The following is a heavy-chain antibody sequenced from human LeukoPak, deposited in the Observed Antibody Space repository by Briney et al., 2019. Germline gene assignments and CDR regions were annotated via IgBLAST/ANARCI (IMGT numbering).Heavy chain of an antibody. V-gene: IGHV4-4*07. CDR3: ARDGKNLGLGMEGIDY. CDR1: GGSISGHY. CDR2: IYSSGST. D-gene: IGHD3/OR15-3a*01. J-gene: IGHJ4*02. Sequence: SETLSLTCTVSGGSISGHYWSWIRQPAGKGLEWIGRIYSSGSTNYNPSLKSRVTMSVDTSKNQFSLKLSSVTAADTAVYYCARDGKNLGLGMEGIDYWGQGTLVTVSS.